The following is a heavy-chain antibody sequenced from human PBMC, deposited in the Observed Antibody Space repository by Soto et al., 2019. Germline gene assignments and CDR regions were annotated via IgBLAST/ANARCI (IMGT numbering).Heavy chain of an antibody. D-gene: IGHD3-16*01. J-gene: IGHJ4*02. V-gene: IGHV3-30-3*01. CDR3: ARGADY. CDR1: GFTFISYA. CDR2: ISYDGSNK. Sequence: GGSLRLSCAASGFTFISYAIHWVRQAPGKGLEWVAVISYDGSNKYYADSVKGRFTISRDNSKNTLYLQMNSLRAEDTAVYYCARGADYWGQGTLVTVSS.